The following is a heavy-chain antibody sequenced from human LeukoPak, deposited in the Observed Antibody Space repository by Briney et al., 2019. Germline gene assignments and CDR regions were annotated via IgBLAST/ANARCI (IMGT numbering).Heavy chain of an antibody. V-gene: IGHV4-34*01. CDR2: INHSGTT. CDR1: GGSFSSYY. Sequence: SETLSLTCAVYGGSFSSYYWSWIRQSPGKGLEWIGEINHSGTTKYNPSLKSRVTISVDTPQNQFSLRLSSVTAADTAVYYCARGGSRAVYGSGSTWGQGTLVTVSS. CDR3: ARGGSRAVYGSGST. J-gene: IGHJ5*02. D-gene: IGHD3-10*01.